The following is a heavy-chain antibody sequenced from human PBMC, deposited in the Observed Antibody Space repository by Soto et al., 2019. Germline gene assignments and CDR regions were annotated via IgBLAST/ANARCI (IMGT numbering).Heavy chain of an antibody. V-gene: IGHV1-3*01. D-gene: IGHD1-26*01. CDR2: INAGNGNT. CDR3: ARGLGLYYFDY. J-gene: IGHJ4*02. CDR1: GYTYTSYA. Sequence: ASVKVSCKASGYTYTSYAMHWVRQAPGQRLEWMGWINAGNGNTKYSQKFQGRVTITRDTSASTAYMELSSLRSEDTAVYYCARGLGLYYFDYWGQGTLVTVSS.